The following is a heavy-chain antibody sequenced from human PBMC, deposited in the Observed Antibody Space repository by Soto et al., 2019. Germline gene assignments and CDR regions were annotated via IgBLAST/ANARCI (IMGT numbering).Heavy chain of an antibody. Sequence: SETLSLTCTVSGGSISSGGYSWSWIRQPPGKGLEWIGYIYHSGSTYYNPSLKSRVTISVDRSKNQFSLKLSSVTAADTAVYYCASRPPGAWYGVFDYWGQGTLVTVSS. CDR3: ASRPPGAWYGVFDY. D-gene: IGHD2-15*01. J-gene: IGHJ4*02. CDR1: GGSISSGGYS. CDR2: IYHSGST. V-gene: IGHV4-30-2*02.